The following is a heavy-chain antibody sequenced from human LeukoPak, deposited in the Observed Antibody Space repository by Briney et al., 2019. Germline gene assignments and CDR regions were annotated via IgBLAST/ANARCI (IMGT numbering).Heavy chain of an antibody. CDR1: GGSISSYY. J-gene: IGHJ6*02. V-gene: IGHV4-59*01. Sequence: PSETLSLTCTVSGGSISSYYWSWIRQPPGKGLEWIGYIYYSGSTNYNPSLKSRVTISVDTSKNQFSLKLSSVTAADTAVYYCARAVNPYYGMDVWSQGTTVTVSS. D-gene: IGHD4-11*01. CDR3: ARAVNPYYGMDV. CDR2: IYYSGST.